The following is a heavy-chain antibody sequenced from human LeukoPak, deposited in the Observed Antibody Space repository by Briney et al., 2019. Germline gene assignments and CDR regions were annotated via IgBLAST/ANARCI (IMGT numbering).Heavy chain of an antibody. CDR3: ARGGVGATTDY. J-gene: IGHJ4*02. CDR1: GFTFSSYS. Sequence: GGSLRLSCAVSGFTFSSYSMNWVRQAPGKGLEWVSSISSSSSYIYYADSVKGRFTISRDNAKNSLYLQMNSLRAEDTAVYYCARGGVGATTDYWGQGTLVTVSS. V-gene: IGHV3-21*01. CDR2: ISSSSSYI. D-gene: IGHD1-26*01.